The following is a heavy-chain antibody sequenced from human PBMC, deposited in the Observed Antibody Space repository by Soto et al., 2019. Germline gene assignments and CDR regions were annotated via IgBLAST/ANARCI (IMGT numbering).Heavy chain of an antibody. J-gene: IGHJ4*02. V-gene: IGHV1-18*01. CDR2: VSGYNGNA. Sequence: ASVKVSCKASGYTFTNFGVSWVRQAPGQGLEWVGWVSGYNGNANYAHKLQGRVSMTTDTSTRTAYMQLRSLRSDDTAVYYCARDEPGVAVAGTNLDYWGQGTLVTVSS. D-gene: IGHD6-19*01. CDR1: GYTFTNFG. CDR3: ARDEPGVAVAGTNLDY.